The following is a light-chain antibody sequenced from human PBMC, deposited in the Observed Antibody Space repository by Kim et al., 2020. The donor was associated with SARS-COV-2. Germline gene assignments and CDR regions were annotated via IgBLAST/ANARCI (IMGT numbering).Light chain of an antibody. CDR2: GAS. Sequence: EIVMTQSPVTLSVSPGERVTLSCRASQSVSGNLAWYQQKPGQAPRLLIYGASSRATGIPARFSGSESGTEFTLTISSLQSEDFAVYYCQQCRSWPLSFGGGTKVDIK. CDR3: QQCRSWPLS. V-gene: IGKV3-15*01. J-gene: IGKJ4*01. CDR1: QSVSGN.